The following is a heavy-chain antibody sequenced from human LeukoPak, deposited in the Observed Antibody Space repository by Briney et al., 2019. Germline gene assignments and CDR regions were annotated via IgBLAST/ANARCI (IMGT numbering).Heavy chain of an antibody. Sequence: GGTLRLSCAASGFTFSRYYMTWVRQAPGKGLEWVANIKQDGSEKFYVDSVKGRFTISRDNAKNSLFLQMNSLRAEDTAVYYCARFIAAPYYFDYWGRGTLVTVSS. CDR1: GFTFSRYY. CDR3: ARFIAAPYYFDY. CDR2: IKQDGSEK. D-gene: IGHD6-13*01. V-gene: IGHV3-7*01. J-gene: IGHJ4*02.